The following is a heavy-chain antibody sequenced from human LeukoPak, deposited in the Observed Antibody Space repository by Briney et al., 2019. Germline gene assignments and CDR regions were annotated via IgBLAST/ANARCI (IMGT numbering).Heavy chain of an antibody. D-gene: IGHD6-19*01. Sequence: GGSLRLSCAASGFTVSSNYMSWVRQAPGKGLEWVSVIYSGGNTYYADSVKGRFTISRDNSKNTLYLQMNSLRAEDTAVYYCARGSYSSGWTDFDYWGQGTLVTVSS. CDR1: GFTVSSNY. CDR3: ARGSYSSGWTDFDY. V-gene: IGHV3-53*01. J-gene: IGHJ4*02. CDR2: IYSGGNT.